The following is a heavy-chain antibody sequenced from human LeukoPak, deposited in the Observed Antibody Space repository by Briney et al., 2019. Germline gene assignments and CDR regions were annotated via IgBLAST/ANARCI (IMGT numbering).Heavy chain of an antibody. CDR2: IYYSGST. V-gene: IGHV4-61*01. CDR1: GGSVSSGSYY. D-gene: IGHD4-17*01. J-gene: IGHJ4*02. Sequence: SETLSLTCTVSGGSVSSGSYYWSWIRQPPGKGLEWIGYIYYSGSTNYNPSLKSRVTISVDTSKNQISLKLSSVTAADTAVYYCARVSRFFDYGDYVSPYYFDYWGQGTLVTVSS. CDR3: ARVSRFFDYGDYVSPYYFDY.